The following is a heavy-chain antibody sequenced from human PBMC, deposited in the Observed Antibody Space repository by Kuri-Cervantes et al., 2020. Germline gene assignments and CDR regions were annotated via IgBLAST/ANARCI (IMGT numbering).Heavy chain of an antibody. CDR3: ARYMVRGIYYGMDV. V-gene: IGHV3-33*01. Sequence: GESLKISCAASEFTFSNYGMHWVRQAPGKGLEWVAVIWYDGSNKYYVDSVKGRFTISRDNSKSTLYLQMNSLRAEDTAVYYCARYMVRGIYYGMDVWGQGTTVTVSS. CDR2: IWYDGSNK. D-gene: IGHD3-10*01. CDR1: EFTFSNYG. J-gene: IGHJ6*02.